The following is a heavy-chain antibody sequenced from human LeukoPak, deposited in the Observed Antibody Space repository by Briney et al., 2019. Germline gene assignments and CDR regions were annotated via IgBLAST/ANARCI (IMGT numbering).Heavy chain of an antibody. CDR3: ARDLGPRGYSYGLGAFDI. CDR2: ISAYNGNT. J-gene: IGHJ3*02. CDR1: GYTFTGYY. D-gene: IGHD5-18*01. V-gene: IGHV1-18*04. Sequence: ASVKVSCMASGYTFTGYYMHWVRQAPGQGLEWMGWISAYNGNTNYAQKLRGRVTMTTDTSTSTAYMELRSLRSDDTAVYYCARDLGPRGYSYGLGAFDIWGQGTMVTVSS.